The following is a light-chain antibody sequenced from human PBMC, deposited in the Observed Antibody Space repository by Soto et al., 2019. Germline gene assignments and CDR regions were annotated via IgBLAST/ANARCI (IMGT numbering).Light chain of an antibody. CDR3: QQYNNWPRT. J-gene: IGKJ1*01. CDR1: QSVSSN. CDR2: GAS. Sequence: EIVMTQSPATLSVSPGERVTLSCRASQSVSSNLAWYQQKPGQAPRLLIYGASTRATGIPARFSSSGSGTEFTLTISSLQSEDFAVYYCQQYNNWPRTFGQGTKVEV. V-gene: IGKV3-15*01.